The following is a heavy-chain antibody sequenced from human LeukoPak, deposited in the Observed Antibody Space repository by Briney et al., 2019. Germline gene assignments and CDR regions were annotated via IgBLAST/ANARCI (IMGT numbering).Heavy chain of an antibody. D-gene: IGHD1-14*01. V-gene: IGHV3-11*06. Sequence: MAGGSLRLSCSASGFTFSDYYMSWIRQAPGKGLEWVSYTSSSTTYTKYADSVKGRFIISRDNAKNSLYLQMNSLRAEDTALYYCARHNPLWGYWGQGTLVTVSS. J-gene: IGHJ4*02. CDR3: ARHNPLWGY. CDR1: GFTFSDYY. CDR2: TSSSTTYT.